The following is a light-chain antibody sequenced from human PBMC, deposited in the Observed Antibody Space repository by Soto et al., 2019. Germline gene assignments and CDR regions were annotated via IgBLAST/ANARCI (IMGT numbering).Light chain of an antibody. CDR1: QMIGSW. CDR2: DAS. V-gene: IGKV1-5*01. Sequence: DIQMTQSPSTLSASVGDRVSITCRASQMIGSWLAWYQQKPGKVPKLLIYDASTLTSGVPSRFSGSGSGTEFTLSITSLQPDDFSTYYCLHYYTYPLTFGQGTKVEMK. CDR3: LHYYTYPLT. J-gene: IGKJ1*01.